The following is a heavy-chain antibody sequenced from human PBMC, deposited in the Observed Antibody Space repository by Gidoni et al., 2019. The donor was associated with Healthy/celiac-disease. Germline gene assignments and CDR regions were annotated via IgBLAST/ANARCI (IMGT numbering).Heavy chain of an antibody. D-gene: IGHD3-10*01. Sequence: AASGFPFSDYYMTWIRQAPGKGLEWVSYISSSSSYTNYADSVKGRFTITRDNAKNSLYLQMNSMRAEDTAVYYCARDPRYYYGSGSYLVGSDGMDVWGQGTTVTVSS. CDR1: GFPFSDYY. CDR3: ARDPRYYYGSGSYLVGSDGMDV. V-gene: IGHV3-11*06. CDR2: ISSSSSYT. J-gene: IGHJ6*02.